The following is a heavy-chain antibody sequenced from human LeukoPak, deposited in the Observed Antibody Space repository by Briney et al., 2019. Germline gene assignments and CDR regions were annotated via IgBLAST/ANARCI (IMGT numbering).Heavy chain of an antibody. Sequence: PGGSLRLSCAASRFTFSSYSMNWVRQAPGKGLEWVSSISSSSSYIYYADSVKGRFTISRDNAKNSLYLQMNSLRAEDTAVYYCARDRGWIRLNDYCGQGTLVTVSS. V-gene: IGHV3-21*01. CDR2: ISSSSSYI. CDR1: RFTFSSYS. D-gene: IGHD5-18*01. J-gene: IGHJ4*02. CDR3: ARDRGWIRLNDY.